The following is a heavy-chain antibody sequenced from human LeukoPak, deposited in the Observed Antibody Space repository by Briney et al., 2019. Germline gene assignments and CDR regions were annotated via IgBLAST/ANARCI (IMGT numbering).Heavy chain of an antibody. CDR3: ARQLLSWRGDYYYQYYMDV. V-gene: IGHV1-69*04. J-gene: IGHJ6*03. Sequence: SVKVSCKASGYTFTSYAISWVRQAPGQGLEWMGRIIPILGIANYAQKFQGRVTITADKSTSTAYMELRSLRSDDTAVYYCARQLLSWRGDYYYQYYMDVWGKGTTVTVSS. CDR1: GYTFTSYA. D-gene: IGHD2-2*01. CDR2: IIPILGIA.